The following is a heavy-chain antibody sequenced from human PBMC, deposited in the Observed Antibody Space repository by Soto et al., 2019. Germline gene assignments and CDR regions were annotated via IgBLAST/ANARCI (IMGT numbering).Heavy chain of an antibody. V-gene: IGHV3-15*07. Sequence: EVQLVESGGGLVKPGGSLRLSCAASGFGFTNAWMNWVRQAPGKGLEWVGRIRSRSDGGTTDNAAPVRDRFTISRDDSENTLYLQMNSLKTEDTVVYYCTDGLGIWGQGTTVTVSS. CDR2: IRSRSDGGTT. CDR3: TDGLGI. CDR1: GFGFTNAW. J-gene: IGHJ6*02.